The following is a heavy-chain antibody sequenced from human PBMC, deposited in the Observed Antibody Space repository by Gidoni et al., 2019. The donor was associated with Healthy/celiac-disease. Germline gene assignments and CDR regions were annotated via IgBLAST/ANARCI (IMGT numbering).Heavy chain of an antibody. Sequence: QVQLQQWGAGLLKPSETLSLTCAVSGGSFIGYYWSWIRQPPGKGLEWIGEINHSGSTNYNPSLKSRVTISVDTSKNQFSLKLSSVTAADTAVYYCARAQRTMVRGFYNWGQGTLVTVSS. J-gene: IGHJ4*02. D-gene: IGHD3-10*01. CDR1: GGSFIGYY. CDR2: INHSGST. CDR3: ARAQRTMVRGFYN. V-gene: IGHV4-34*01.